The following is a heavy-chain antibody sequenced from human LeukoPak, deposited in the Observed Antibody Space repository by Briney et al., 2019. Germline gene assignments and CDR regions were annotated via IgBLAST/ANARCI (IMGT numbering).Heavy chain of an antibody. D-gene: IGHD3-10*01. J-gene: IGHJ3*02. CDR2: ISASSTTI. CDR3: ARDELRGGPRGNAFDI. Sequence: GGSLRLSWAAAGFTFSSYCIKWVRQAPGKGLEWVSYISASSTTIYYIDSVKGRFTISRDNAKSSLYLQMDSLRAEDTAVYDCARDELRGGPRGNAFDIWGQGTMVTVSS. CDR1: GFTFSSYC. V-gene: IGHV3-48*01.